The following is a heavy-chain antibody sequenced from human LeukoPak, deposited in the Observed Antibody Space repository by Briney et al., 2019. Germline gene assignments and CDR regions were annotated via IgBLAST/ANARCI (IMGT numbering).Heavy chain of an antibody. CDR1: GLSISSGGYY. CDR3: ARDRAYGSGSYDRTLDY. Sequence: PSQTLSLTCTVSGLSISSGGYYSGSLRQHPGKGLEWIVNIYSSGSTYYNPSLKSRVTISVDTSKNQFSLKLSSVTAADTAVYYCARDRAYGSGSYDRTLDYWGQGTLVTVSS. J-gene: IGHJ4*02. V-gene: IGHV4-31*03. D-gene: IGHD3-10*01. CDR2: IYSSGST.